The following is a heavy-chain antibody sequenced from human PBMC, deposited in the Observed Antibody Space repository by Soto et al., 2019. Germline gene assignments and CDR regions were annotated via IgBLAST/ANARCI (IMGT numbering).Heavy chain of an antibody. D-gene: IGHD2-15*01. V-gene: IGHV4-39*01. CDR3: ARRSENHHRWFDP. CDR2: IYYSGST. J-gene: IGHJ5*02. CDR1: GGSISSSSYY. Sequence: QLQLQESGPGLVKPSETLSLTCTVSGGSISSSSYYWGWIRQPPGKGLEWIGSIYYSGSTYYNPSLKSRVVMSVDTSKNQFSLKLTSVTAADTAVYYCARRSENHHRWFDPWGQGTLVTVSS.